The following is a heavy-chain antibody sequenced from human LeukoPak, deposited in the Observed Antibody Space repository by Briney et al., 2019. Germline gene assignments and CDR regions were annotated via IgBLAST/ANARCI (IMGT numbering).Heavy chain of an antibody. CDR3: ATVRGSDWYMDY. CDR2: IWYDGSRD. V-gene: IGHV3-33*08. J-gene: IGHJ4*02. Sequence: GGSLRLSCAASGFTFSNYAMSWVRQAPGKGLEWVALIWYDGSRDYYVDFVRGRFTVSRDNSKNTLYLQMKNLRAEDTAVYYCATVRGSDWYMDYWGQGTLVTVSS. CDR1: GFTFSNYA. D-gene: IGHD6-19*01.